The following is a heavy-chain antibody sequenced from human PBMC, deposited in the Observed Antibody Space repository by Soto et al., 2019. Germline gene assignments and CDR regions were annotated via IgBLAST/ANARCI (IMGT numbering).Heavy chain of an antibody. V-gene: IGHV3-30*03. J-gene: IGHJ6*02. CDR3: ARDSAESGSFPCGYYGLDV. D-gene: IGHD1-26*01. Sequence: QVQLVESGGGVVEPGRSLRLSCAASGFTFSRYGMHWVRQAPGKGLEWVAVILYDGSNRYYEDSVKGRFTISRDNSKNKLYLQVNGLRAEDTAVYFCARDSAESGSFPCGYYGLDVWGQGTTVTVSS. CDR2: ILYDGSNR. CDR1: GFTFSRYG.